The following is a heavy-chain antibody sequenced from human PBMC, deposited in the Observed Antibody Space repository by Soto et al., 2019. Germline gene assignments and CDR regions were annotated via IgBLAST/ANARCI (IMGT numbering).Heavy chain of an antibody. CDR2: ISYDGSNK. V-gene: IGHV3-30-3*01. J-gene: IGHJ6*02. D-gene: IGHD6-13*01. CDR3: ARDLAEQLVIYYYYYYGMDV. Sequence: GGSLRLSCAASGFTFSSYAMHWVRQAPGKGLEWVAVISYDGSNKYYADSVKGRFTISRDNSKNTLYLQMNSLRAEDTAVYYCARDLAEQLVIYYYYYYGMDVWGQGTTVTVS. CDR1: GFTFSSYA.